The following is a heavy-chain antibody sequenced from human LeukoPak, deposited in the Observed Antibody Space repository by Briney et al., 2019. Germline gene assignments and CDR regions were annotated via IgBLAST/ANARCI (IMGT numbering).Heavy chain of an antibody. Sequence: GASVKVSCKASGYIFTYYYMHWVRQAPGQGLEWMGRINPNNGGTYYSQKFQGRVTMTRDTSITTAYMDLSRLRSDDTAVYYCARAPAYCGGDCYFYWGQGTLVTVSS. CDR2: INPNNGGT. V-gene: IGHV1-2*06. D-gene: IGHD2-21*02. J-gene: IGHJ4*02. CDR1: GYIFTYYY. CDR3: ARAPAYCGGDCYFY.